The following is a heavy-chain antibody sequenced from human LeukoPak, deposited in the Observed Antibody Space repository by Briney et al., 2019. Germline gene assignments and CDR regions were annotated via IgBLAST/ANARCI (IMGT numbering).Heavy chain of an antibody. D-gene: IGHD6-19*01. V-gene: IGHV3-30*04. CDR1: GFTFSSYT. CDR3: ARAPQYSSGWSDY. Sequence: GGSLRLSCAASGFTFSSYTMYWVRQAPGKGLEWVAVISYDGSDKYYADSVKGRFTISRDNSKYTLYLQMNSLGAEDTAAYYCARAPQYSSGWSDYWGQGTLVTVSS. J-gene: IGHJ4*02. CDR2: ISYDGSDK.